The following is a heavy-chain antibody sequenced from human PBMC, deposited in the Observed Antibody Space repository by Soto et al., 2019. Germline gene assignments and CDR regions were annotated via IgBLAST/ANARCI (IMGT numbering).Heavy chain of an antibody. CDR1: GFTFTTYS. CDR2: ISSSSGYI. V-gene: IGHV3-21*02. J-gene: IGHJ4*02. Sequence: EVQLVESGGGLVKPGESVRLSCAASGFTFTTYSMSWVRQAPGKGLEWVSSISSSSGYIYYADSVKGRFTVSRDNAKNSLYLQMNSLRAEDTGVYYCATSPRGVLVPPGYWGQGTLVTVSS. CDR3: ATSPRGVLVPPGY. D-gene: IGHD2-2*01.